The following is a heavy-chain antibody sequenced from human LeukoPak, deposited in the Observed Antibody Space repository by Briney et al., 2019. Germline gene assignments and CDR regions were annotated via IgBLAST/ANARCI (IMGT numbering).Heavy chain of an antibody. CDR3: ARDKGMEYSSSYGMDV. D-gene: IGHD6-6*01. J-gene: IGHJ6*02. V-gene: IGHV1-46*01. Sequence: ASVKVSCKASGYTFTSYYMHWVRQATGQGLEWMGIINPSGGSTSYAQKFQGRVTMTRDTSTSTVYMELSSLRSEDTAVYYCARDKGMEYSSSYGMDVWGQGTTVTVSS. CDR2: INPSGGST. CDR1: GYTFTSYY.